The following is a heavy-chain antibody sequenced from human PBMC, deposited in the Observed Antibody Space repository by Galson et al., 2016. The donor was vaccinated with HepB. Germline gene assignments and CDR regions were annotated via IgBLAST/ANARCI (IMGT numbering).Heavy chain of an antibody. CDR1: RYMFTNYA. CDR3: AAFGCFDPYAFDI. CDR2: MVVGRGNT. D-gene: IGHD3-16*01. Sequence: SVKVSCKASRYMFTNYAVQWVRQARGQRLEWIGWMVVGRGNTNYSQTFLGRLTITWDTSTSTAYMELSSLTSEDMAVYYCAAFGCFDPYAFDIWGQGTMVTVSS. J-gene: IGHJ3*02. V-gene: IGHV1-58*01.